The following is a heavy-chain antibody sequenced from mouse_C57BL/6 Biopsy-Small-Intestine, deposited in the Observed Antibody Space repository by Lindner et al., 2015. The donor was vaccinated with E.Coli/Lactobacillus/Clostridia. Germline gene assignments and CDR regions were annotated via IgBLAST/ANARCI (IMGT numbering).Heavy chain of an antibody. CDR3: VRGERGDFDY. CDR2: IYPGNGET. Sequence: VQLQESGAELVKPGASVKISCKASGYAFSSYWMNWVKQRPGKGLEWIGEIYPGNGETNYNGKFEGKATLTADKSSSTAYMQLSSLTSEDSAVYFCVRGERGDFDYWGQGTTLTVSS. CDR1: GYAFSSYW. V-gene: IGHV1-80*01. J-gene: IGHJ2*01.